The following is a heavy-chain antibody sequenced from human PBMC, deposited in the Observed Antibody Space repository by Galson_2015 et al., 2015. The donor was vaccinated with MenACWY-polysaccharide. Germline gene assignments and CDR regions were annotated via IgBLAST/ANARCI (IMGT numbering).Heavy chain of an antibody. V-gene: IGHV1-18*01. CDR1: GYTFTSYG. CDR3: ARVCGYYDSSGYYYRYYYYGMDV. D-gene: IGHD3-22*01. J-gene: IGHJ6*02. CDR2: ISAYNGNT. Sequence: SVKVSCKASGYTFTSYGISWVRQAPGQGLEWMGWISAYNGNTNYAQKLQGRVTMTTDTSTSTAYMELRSLRSDDTAVYYCARVCGYYDSSGYYYRYYYYGMDVWGQGTTVTVSS.